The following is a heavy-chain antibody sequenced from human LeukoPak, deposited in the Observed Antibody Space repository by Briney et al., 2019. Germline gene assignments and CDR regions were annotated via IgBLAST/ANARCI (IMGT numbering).Heavy chain of an antibody. V-gene: IGHV3-21*01. CDR3: ARGRGCSSLSCYPDY. J-gene: IGHJ4*02. D-gene: IGHD2-2*01. CDR1: GFSFSGYT. Sequence: GGSLRFYFAASGFSFSGYTINWVRQAPGKGLEWVSPISPSRNYKRYANSVKGRFTISRDNAKNSLYLQMNSLGAEDTAVYFCARGRGCSSLSCYPDYWGQGTLVTVAS. CDR2: ISPSRNYK.